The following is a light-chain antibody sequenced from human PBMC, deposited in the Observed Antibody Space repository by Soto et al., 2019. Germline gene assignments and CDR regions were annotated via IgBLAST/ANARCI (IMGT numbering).Light chain of an antibody. CDR3: LQYNGDSGT. Sequence: IRMTQSPSTVSASMGDTVTITCRASQSISTWLAWYQQKPGEAPRLLIFDASNLESGVPSRFSGSGSGTEFTLTISSLQPDDLATYYCLQYNGDSGTFGQGTNVDI. V-gene: IGKV1-5*01. CDR1: QSISTW. J-gene: IGKJ1*01. CDR2: DAS.